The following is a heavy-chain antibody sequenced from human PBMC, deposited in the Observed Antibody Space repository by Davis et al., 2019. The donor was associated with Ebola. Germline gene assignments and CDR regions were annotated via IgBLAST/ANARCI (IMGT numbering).Heavy chain of an antibody. CDR2: LSGSGGLS. D-gene: IGHD4-11*01. Sequence: GESLKISCAASGFTFSSYAMSWVRQAPGKGLEWVSALSGSGGLSYYADSVKGRFTISRDNSKNTLYLQMNSLTAEDTAFYYCARGGETVTGTASHGMDVWGQGTTVTVSS. V-gene: IGHV3-23*01. CDR1: GFTFSSYA. J-gene: IGHJ6*02. CDR3: ARGGETVTGTASHGMDV.